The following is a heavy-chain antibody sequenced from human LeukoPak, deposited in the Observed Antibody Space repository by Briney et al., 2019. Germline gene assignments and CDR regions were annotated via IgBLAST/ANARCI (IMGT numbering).Heavy chain of an antibody. J-gene: IGHJ3*02. CDR3: ARYDSSGYSPESFDI. V-gene: IGHV4-59*08. CDR1: GGSISSYY. D-gene: IGHD3-22*01. Sequence: SETLSLTCTVSGGSISSYYWSWIRQPPGKGLEWIGYIYYSGSTNYNPSLKSRVTISVDTSKNQFSLKLSSVTAADTAVYYCARYDSSGYSPESFDIWGQGTMVTVSS. CDR2: IYYSGST.